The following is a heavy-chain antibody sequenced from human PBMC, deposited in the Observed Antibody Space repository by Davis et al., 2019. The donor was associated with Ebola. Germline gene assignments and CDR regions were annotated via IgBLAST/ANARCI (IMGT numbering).Heavy chain of an antibody. CDR2: ISGSGGST. V-gene: IGHV3-23*01. J-gene: IGHJ4*02. Sequence: GESLKISCAASGLTFSNYAMSWVRQAPGKGLEWVSAISGSGGSTNYADSVKARFTISRDNSKNTLYLQMNSLRAEDTAVYYCAKDSRGRVTMVRGPTLDYWGQGTLVTVSS. D-gene: IGHD3-10*01. CDR1: GLTFSNYA. CDR3: AKDSRGRVTMVRGPTLDY.